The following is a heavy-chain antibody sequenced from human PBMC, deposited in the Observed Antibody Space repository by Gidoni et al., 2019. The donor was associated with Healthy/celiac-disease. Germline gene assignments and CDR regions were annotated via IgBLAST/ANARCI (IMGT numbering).Heavy chain of an antibody. D-gene: IGHD3-22*01. CDR1: GFTFRSYG. Sequence: QVQLVESGGVVFQPGRSLRLSCAASGFTFRSYGMHWVPQAPGKGLEWVAVISYDGSNKYYADSVKGRFTISRDNSKNTLYLQMNSLRAEDTAVYYCAKEEVNYYDSSGYHLDYWGQGTLVTVSS. CDR3: AKEEVNYYDSSGYHLDY. V-gene: IGHV3-30*18. J-gene: IGHJ4*02. CDR2: ISYDGSNK.